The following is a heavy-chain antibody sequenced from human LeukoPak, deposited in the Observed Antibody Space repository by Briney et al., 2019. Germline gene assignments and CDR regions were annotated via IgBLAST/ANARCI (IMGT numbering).Heavy chain of an antibody. D-gene: IGHD3-22*01. CDR3: ARGFDYYDSSGYGFDY. CDR1: GFTFSSYW. Sequence: PGGSLRLSCAASGFTFSSYWMSWVRQAPGKGLEWVANIKQDGSEKYYVDSVKGRFTISRDNAKNSLYLQMNGLRAEDTAVYYCARGFDYYDSSGYGFDYWGQGTLVTVSS. J-gene: IGHJ4*02. V-gene: IGHV3-7*01. CDR2: IKQDGSEK.